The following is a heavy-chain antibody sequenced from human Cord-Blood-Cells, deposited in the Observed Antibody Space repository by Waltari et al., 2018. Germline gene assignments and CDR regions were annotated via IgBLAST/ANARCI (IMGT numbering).Heavy chain of an antibody. Sequence: QVQLVVSGGGLVKPGGALRLSCAASGLTLSDSYMLLIRQAPGKGLEWVSYISSSGSTIYYADSVKGRFTISRDNAKNSLYLQMNSLRAEDTAVYYCARVHYDFWSAGYFDYWGQGTLVTVSS. J-gene: IGHJ4*02. CDR2: ISSSGSTI. V-gene: IGHV3-11*01. CDR3: ARVHYDFWSAGYFDY. D-gene: IGHD3-3*01. CDR1: GLTLSDSY.